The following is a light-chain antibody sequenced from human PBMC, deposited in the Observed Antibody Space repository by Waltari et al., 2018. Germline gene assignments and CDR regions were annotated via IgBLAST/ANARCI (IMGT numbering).Light chain of an antibody. Sequence: QSALTQPASVSGSPGQSIPISCTGTTSDVGNYNLVSWYQQHPAKAPKLIIYEVTKRPSGVSNRFSGSKSGNTASLTISGLQADDEADYYCHSHATSITSVIFGGGTKLTVI. V-gene: IGLV2-23*02. J-gene: IGLJ2*01. CDR2: EVT. CDR3: HSHATSITSVI. CDR1: TSDVGNYNL.